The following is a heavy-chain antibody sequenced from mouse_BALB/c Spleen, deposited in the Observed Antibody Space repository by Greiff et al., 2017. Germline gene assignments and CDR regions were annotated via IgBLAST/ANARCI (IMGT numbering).Heavy chain of an antibody. CDR3: TRENDGYGAAY. Sequence: EVQLQESGTVLARPGASVKMSCKASGYSFTSYWMHWVKQRPGQGLEWIGAIYPGNSDTSYNQKFKGKAKLTAVTSASTAYMELSSLTNEDSAVYYCTRENDGYGAAYWGQGTLVTVSA. CDR1: GYSFTSYW. D-gene: IGHD2-3*01. J-gene: IGHJ3*01. V-gene: IGHV1-5*01. CDR2: IYPGNSDT.